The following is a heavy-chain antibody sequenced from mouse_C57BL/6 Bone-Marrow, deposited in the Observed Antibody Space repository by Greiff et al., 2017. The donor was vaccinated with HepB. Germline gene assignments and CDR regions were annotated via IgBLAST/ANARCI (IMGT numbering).Heavy chain of an antibody. J-gene: IGHJ2*01. V-gene: IGHV5-2*01. Sequence: VQLKESGGGLVQPGESLKLSCESNEYEFPSHDMSWVRKTPEKRLELVAAINSDGGSTYYPDTMERRFIISRDNTKKSLYLQMSSLRSEDTALYYCARATMITTGTPYFDYWGQGTTLTVSS. D-gene: IGHD2-4*01. CDR3: ARATMITTGTPYFDY. CDR1: EYEFPSHD. CDR2: INSDGGST.